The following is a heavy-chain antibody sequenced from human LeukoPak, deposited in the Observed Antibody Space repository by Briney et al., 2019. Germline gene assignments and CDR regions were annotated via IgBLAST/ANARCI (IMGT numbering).Heavy chain of an antibody. CDR3: AKDRWGGDIVVVPAAADY. Sequence: PGGSLRLSCAASGFTFSSYAMSWVRQAPGKGLEWVSAISGSGGSTYYADSVKGRFTISRDNSKNTLYLQMNSLRAEDTAVYYCAKDRWGGDIVVVPAAADYWGQGTLVTVSS. CDR1: GFTFSSYA. CDR2: ISGSGGST. D-gene: IGHD2-2*01. V-gene: IGHV3-23*01. J-gene: IGHJ4*02.